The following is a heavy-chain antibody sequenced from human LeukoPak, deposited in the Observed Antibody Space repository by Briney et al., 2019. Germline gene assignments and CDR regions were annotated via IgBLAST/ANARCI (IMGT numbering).Heavy chain of an antibody. D-gene: IGHD3-22*01. V-gene: IGHV1-18*01. CDR1: GYTFTSYG. CDR2: ISAYNRDA. J-gene: IGHJ4*02. Sequence: PSVKVSCKASGYTFTSYGISWVRQAPGQGLEWVGWISAYNRDANYAQKVQGRVTMTTDTSTSTVYMELRSLRSDDTAVYYCARWGSSGYLYYFDYWGQGTLVTVSS. CDR3: ARWGSSGYLYYFDY.